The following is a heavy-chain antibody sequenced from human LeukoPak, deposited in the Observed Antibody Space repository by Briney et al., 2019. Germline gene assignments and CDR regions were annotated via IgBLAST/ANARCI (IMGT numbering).Heavy chain of an antibody. CDR2: VIPIFGTA. CDR1: GGTFSSYA. CDR3: ARDGGDGYNEVYFDY. Sequence: ASVTVSCKTSGGTFSSYAISWVRQAPGQGLEWMGGVIPIFGTANYAQKFQGRVTITADESTSTAYMELSSLRSEDTAVYYCARDGGDGYNEVYFDYWGQGTLVTVSS. V-gene: IGHV1-69*01. D-gene: IGHD5-24*01. J-gene: IGHJ4*02.